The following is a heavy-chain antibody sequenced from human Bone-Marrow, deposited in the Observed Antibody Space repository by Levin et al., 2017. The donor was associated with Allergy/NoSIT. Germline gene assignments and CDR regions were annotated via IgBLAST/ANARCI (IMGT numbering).Heavy chain of an antibody. CDR1: GFTFSSYE. CDR3: GRGDTTVVTPIGDYGMDV. V-gene: IGHV3-48*03. J-gene: IGHJ6*02. D-gene: IGHD4-23*01. CDR2: ISSSGSTI. Sequence: GESLKISCAASGFTFSSYEMNWVRQAPGKGLEWVSYISSSGSTIYYADSVKGRFTISRDNAKNSLYLQMNSLRAEDTAVYYCGRGDTTVVTPIGDYGMDVWGQGTTVTVSS.